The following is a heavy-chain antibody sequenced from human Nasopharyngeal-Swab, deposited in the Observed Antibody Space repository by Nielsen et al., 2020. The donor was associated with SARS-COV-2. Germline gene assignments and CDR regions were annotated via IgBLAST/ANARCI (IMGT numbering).Heavy chain of an antibody. J-gene: IGHJ4*02. V-gene: IGHV3-53*01. CDR3: ASELPVIDY. CDR2: IYSGGST. D-gene: IGHD1-26*01. Sequence: WIRQPPGKGLEWVSVIYSGGSTYYADSVKGRFTISRDNSKNTLYLQMNSLRAEDTAVYYCASELPVIDYWGQGTLVTVSS.